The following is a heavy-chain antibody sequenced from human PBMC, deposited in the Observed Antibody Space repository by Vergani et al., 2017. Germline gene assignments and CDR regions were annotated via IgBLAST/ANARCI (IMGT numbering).Heavy chain of an antibody. J-gene: IGHJ4*02. CDR1: GFTFSSYG. V-gene: IGHV3-33*01. CDR3: AGGGAGGYRDIVVVVAALDY. D-gene: IGHD2-15*01. Sequence: QVQLVESGGGVVQPGRSLRLSCAASGFTFSSYGMHWVRQAPGKGLEWVAVIWYDGSNKYYADSVKGRFTISRDNSKNTLYLQMNSLRAEDTAVYYCAGGGAGGYRDIVVVVAALDYWGQGTLVTVSS. CDR2: IWYDGSNK.